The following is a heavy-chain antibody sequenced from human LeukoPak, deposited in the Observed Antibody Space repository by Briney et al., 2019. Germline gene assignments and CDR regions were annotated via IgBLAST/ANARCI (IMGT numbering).Heavy chain of an antibody. CDR1: GFTFSSYG. J-gene: IGHJ4*02. CDR2: ISYDGSNK. D-gene: IGHD2/OR15-2a*01. CDR3: AKFLLRSYGVDYFDY. Sequence: HAGGSLRLSCAASGFTFSSYGMHWVRQAPGKGLEWVAVISYDGSNKYYADSVKGRFTISRDNSKNTLYLQMNSLRVEDTAVYYCAKFLLRSYGVDYFDYWGQGTLVTVSS. V-gene: IGHV3-30*18.